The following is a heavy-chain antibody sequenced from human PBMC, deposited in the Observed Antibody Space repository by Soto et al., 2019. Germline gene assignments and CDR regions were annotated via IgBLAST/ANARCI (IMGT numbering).Heavy chain of an antibody. V-gene: IGHV4-34*01. CDR3: ARDRGNNWFDP. D-gene: IGHD3-16*02. J-gene: IGHJ5*02. CDR1: GGSFSGYY. Sequence: SETLSLTCAVYGGSFSGYYWSWIRQPPGQGLEWIGEINHSGSTNYNPSLKSRVTISVDTPKNQFSLKLSSVTAADTAVYYCARDRGNNWFDPWGQGTLVTVSS. CDR2: INHSGST.